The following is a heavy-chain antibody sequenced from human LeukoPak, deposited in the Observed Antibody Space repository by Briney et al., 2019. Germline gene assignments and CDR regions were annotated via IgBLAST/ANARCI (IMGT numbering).Heavy chain of an antibody. Sequence: SETLSLTCTVSGGSIRSSYYYWGWIRQPPGKGLEWIGSIYDSGSTYYNPSLKSRVTISVDTSKNQFSLKLSSVTAADTVVYYCARGRRGYCSSTSCYTSRATDYWGQGTLVTVSS. D-gene: IGHD2-2*02. CDR1: GGSIRSSYYY. J-gene: IGHJ4*02. CDR2: IYDSGST. V-gene: IGHV4-39*07. CDR3: ARGRRGYCSSTSCYTSRATDY.